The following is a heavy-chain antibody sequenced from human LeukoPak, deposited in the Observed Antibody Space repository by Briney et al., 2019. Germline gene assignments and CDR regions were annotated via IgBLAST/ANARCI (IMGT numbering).Heavy chain of an antibody. CDR3: AREPSYSSSWYTH. CDR2: IFSSGST. V-gene: IGHV4-4*07. D-gene: IGHD6-13*01. Sequence: PSETLSLTCTVSGGSISSYYWNWIRQPAGKGLEWFGRIFSSGSTIYNPSLKSRVTMSVDTSKNQFSLRLTSVTAADTAMYYCAREPSYSSSWYTHWGQGTLVTVSS. J-gene: IGHJ4*02. CDR1: GGSISSYY.